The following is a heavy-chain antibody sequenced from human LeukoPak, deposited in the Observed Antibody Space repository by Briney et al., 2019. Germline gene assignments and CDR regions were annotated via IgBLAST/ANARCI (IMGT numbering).Heavy chain of an antibody. CDR2: ISSSSSYI. V-gene: IGHV3-21*01. D-gene: IGHD3-22*01. CDR3: ARSPHDSSGYGASNV. Sequence: GGSLRLSCAASGFTFSSYSMNWVRQAPGKGLEWVSSISSSSSYIYYADSVKGRFTISRDNAKNSLYLQMNSLRAEDTAVYYCARSPHDSSGYGASNVWGQGTTVTVSS. CDR1: GFTFSSYS. J-gene: IGHJ6*02.